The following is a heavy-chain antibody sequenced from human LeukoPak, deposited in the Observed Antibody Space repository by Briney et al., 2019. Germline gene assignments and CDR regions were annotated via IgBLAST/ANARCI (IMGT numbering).Heavy chain of an antibody. J-gene: IGHJ4*02. D-gene: IGHD4-11*01. V-gene: IGHV3-21*01. CDR3: ARDGDYKFDY. CDR1: GFTFSSYS. Sequence: GGSLRLSCAASGFTFSSYSMNWVRQAPGKGLEWVSSISSSSSYICYADSVKGRFTISRDNAKNSLYLQMNSLRAEDTAVYYCARDGDYKFDYWGQGTLVTVSS. CDR2: ISSSSSYI.